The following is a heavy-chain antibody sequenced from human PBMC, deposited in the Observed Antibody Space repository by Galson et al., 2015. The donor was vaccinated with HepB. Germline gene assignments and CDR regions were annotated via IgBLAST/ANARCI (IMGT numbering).Heavy chain of an antibody. D-gene: IGHD4/OR15-4a*01. CDR3: ARESMVTSAFDY. V-gene: IGHV3-21*01. Sequence: SLRLSCAASGFIFSTYSMNWVRQAPGQGLEWVSYVNSGSNYIYYADSVKSRFTISRDNAKNSLYLEMNSLRAEDTAVCYCARESMVTSAFDYWGQGTLVTVSS. J-gene: IGHJ4*02. CDR2: VNSGSNYI. CDR1: GFIFSTYS.